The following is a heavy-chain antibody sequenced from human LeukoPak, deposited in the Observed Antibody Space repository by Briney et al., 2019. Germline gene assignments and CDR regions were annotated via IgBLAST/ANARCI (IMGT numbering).Heavy chain of an antibody. CDR1: GGSISSGDYY. Sequence: PSETLSPTCTVSGGSISSGDYYWSWIRQPPGKGLEWIGYIYYSGSTYYNPSLKSRVTISVDTSKNQFSLKLSSVTAADTAVYYCSGGSWGGFDYWGQGTLVTVSS. CDR3: SGGSWGGFDY. V-gene: IGHV4-30-4*08. D-gene: IGHD2-15*01. CDR2: IYYSGST. J-gene: IGHJ4*02.